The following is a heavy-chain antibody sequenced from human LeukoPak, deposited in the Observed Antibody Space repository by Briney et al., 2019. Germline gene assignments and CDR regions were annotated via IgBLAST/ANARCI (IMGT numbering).Heavy chain of an antibody. J-gene: IGHJ3*02. CDR3: ARGESITIFGVAQTSWAFDI. D-gene: IGHD3-3*01. Sequence: PGGSLRLSCAASGFTVSSNYMSWVRQAPGKGLEWVSVIYSGGSTYYADSVKGRFTISRDNSKNTLYLQMNSLRAEDTAVYYCARGESITIFGVAQTSWAFDIWGQGTMVTVSS. V-gene: IGHV3-53*01. CDR2: IYSGGST. CDR1: GFTVSSNY.